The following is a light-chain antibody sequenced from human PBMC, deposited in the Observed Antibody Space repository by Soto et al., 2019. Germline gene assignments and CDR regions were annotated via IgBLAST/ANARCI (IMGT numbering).Light chain of an antibody. CDR1: QSVSSW. V-gene: IGKV1-5*01. J-gene: IGKJ2*01. CDR2: DAS. Sequence: DIQMTQSPATLSASVRDRVTITCRASQSVSSWLAWYQQRPGKAPKFLIYDASSLETGVPSRFSGSGSGTEFTLTIRSLQPDDFATYYCQQYDSSSPTFGQGTKLEIK. CDR3: QQYDSSSPT.